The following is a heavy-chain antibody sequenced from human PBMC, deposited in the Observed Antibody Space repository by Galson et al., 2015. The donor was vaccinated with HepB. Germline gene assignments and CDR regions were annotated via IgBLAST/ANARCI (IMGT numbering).Heavy chain of an antibody. D-gene: IGHD6-13*01. CDR2: IIPIFGTA. CDR3: ARESTPYRIAAAGIT. Sequence: SVKVSCKASGGTFSSYAISWVRQAPGQGLEWMGGIIPIFGTANYAQKFQGRVTITADKSTSTAYMELSSLRSEDTAVYYCARESTPYRIAAAGITWGQGTLVTVSS. CDR1: GGTFSSYA. J-gene: IGHJ5*02. V-gene: IGHV1-69*06.